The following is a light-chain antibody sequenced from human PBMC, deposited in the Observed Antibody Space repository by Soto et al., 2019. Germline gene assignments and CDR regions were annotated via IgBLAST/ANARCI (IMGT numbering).Light chain of an antibody. CDR3: CSFAGGATFV. J-gene: IGLJ2*01. CDR2: EAN. CDR1: SNDIGGYNL. V-gene: IGLV2-23*02. Sequence: QSALTQPASVSGSPGQSITISCAGTSNDIGGYNLVSRYQQHPGKAPKLIIFEANKRPSGVSDRFSGSKSGNTASLTISALQAEDEADYSCCSFAGGATFVFGGGTKVTVL.